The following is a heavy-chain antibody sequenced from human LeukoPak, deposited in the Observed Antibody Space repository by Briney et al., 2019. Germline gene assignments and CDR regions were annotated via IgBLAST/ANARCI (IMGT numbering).Heavy chain of an antibody. CDR1: DGSISSSSYY. CDR3: ARDYGSGSYSLDY. CDR2: IYYGSVFYSVST. J-gene: IGHJ4*02. V-gene: IGHV4-39*07. D-gene: IGHD3-10*01. Sequence: PSETLSLTCTVSDGSISSSSYYWGWIRQPPGKGLEWIGSIYYGSVFYSVSTYYNPSLKSRVTMSVDTSKNQFSLKLSSVTAADTAVYYCARDYGSGSYSLDYWGQGTLVTVSS.